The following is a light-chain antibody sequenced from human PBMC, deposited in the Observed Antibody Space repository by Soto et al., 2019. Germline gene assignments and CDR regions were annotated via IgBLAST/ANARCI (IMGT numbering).Light chain of an antibody. V-gene: IGLV2-14*03. Sequence: QSALTQPASLSGSPGQSITISCTGTSTDIGSYNYVSWYQQHPGKAPKLMIFDVSYRPSGISDRFSGSKSGNTASLTISGLQPEDEADYYCSSYAGTNVVFGGGTKLTVL. CDR2: DVS. CDR3: SSYAGTNVV. J-gene: IGLJ2*01. CDR1: STDIGSYNY.